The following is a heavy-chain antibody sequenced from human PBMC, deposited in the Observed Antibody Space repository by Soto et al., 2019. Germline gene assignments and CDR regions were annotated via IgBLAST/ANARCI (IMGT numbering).Heavy chain of an antibody. V-gene: IGHV4-30-2*01. CDR3: ARGTDCISTSCWFDP. CDR1: GGSISSGGYS. CDR2: IYHSGST. D-gene: IGHD2-2*01. J-gene: IGHJ5*02. Sequence: SETLSLTCAVSGGSISSGGYSWSWIRQPPGKGLEWIGYIYHSGSTYYNPSLKSRVTISVDRSKNQFSLKLSSVTAADTAVYYCARGTDCISTSCWFDPWGQGTLVTVSS.